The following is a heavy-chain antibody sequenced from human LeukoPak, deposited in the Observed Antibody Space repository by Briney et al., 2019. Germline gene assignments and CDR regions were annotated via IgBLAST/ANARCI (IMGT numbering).Heavy chain of an antibody. Sequence: GGSLRLSCAASGFTFSSYAMSWVRQAPGKGLEWVSAISGSGGSTYYADSVKGQLTISRDNSKNTLYLQMNSLRAEDTAVYYCAKPRGVGPLFSVDYWGQGTLVTVSS. V-gene: IGHV3-23*01. CDR3: AKPRGVGPLFSVDY. J-gene: IGHJ4*02. CDR2: ISGSGGST. D-gene: IGHD3-10*01. CDR1: GFTFSSYA.